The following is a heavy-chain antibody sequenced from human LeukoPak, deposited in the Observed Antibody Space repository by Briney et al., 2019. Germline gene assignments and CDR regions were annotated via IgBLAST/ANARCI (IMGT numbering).Heavy chain of an antibody. Sequence: KAGGSLRLSCAASGFTFSAYWMTWVRQAPGKGLEWVANINEGGNSKYYVDSVRGRFTISRDKTKDLLHLQMSSLRAEDTAVYYCARVGKNGWDFDHWGQGTLVTVSS. CDR3: ARVGKNGWDFDH. V-gene: IGHV3-7*01. CDR2: INEGGNSK. J-gene: IGHJ4*02. D-gene: IGHD6-19*01. CDR1: GFTFSAYW.